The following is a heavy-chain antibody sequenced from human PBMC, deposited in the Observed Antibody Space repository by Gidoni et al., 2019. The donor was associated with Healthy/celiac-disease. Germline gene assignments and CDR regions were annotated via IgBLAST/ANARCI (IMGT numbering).Heavy chain of an antibody. Sequence: EVQLVESGGGLVQPGRSLRLSCAASGFTFDDYAMHWVRQAPGKGLEWVSGISWNSGSIGYADSVKGRLTISRDNAKNSLYLQMNSLRAEDTALYYCAKDIDLPTARGGAFDIWGQGTMVTVSS. CDR1: GFTFDDYA. CDR3: AKDIDLPTARGGAFDI. V-gene: IGHV3-9*01. CDR2: ISWNSGSI. J-gene: IGHJ3*02. D-gene: IGHD6-25*01.